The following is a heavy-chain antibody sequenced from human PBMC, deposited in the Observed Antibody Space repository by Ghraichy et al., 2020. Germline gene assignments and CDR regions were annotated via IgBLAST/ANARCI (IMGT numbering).Heavy chain of an antibody. Sequence: SETLSLTCTVSGGSISSYFWSWIRQPPGKGLEWIGCIYYSGSTNYNPSLKSRVTISVDTSKNQFSLNLNSVTAADTAVYYCARRRRGVPYYYYYGMDVWGQGTTVTVSS. CDR3: ARRRRGVPYYYYYGMDV. CDR2: IYYSGST. CDR1: GGSISSYF. V-gene: IGHV4-59*08. D-gene: IGHD1-1*01. J-gene: IGHJ6*02.